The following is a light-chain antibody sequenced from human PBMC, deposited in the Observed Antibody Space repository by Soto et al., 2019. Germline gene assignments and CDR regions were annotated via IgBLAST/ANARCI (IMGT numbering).Light chain of an antibody. Sequence: EIVLTQSPGTLSLSPGERATLSCRASQSVSSSFLAWYQQKPGQAPRLLIYGASSRATGIPDRFSGSGSGTEFTPPISRLEPQDVEVYYCQPYGSCPLTFGGGTKVEIK. V-gene: IGKV3-20*01. CDR3: QPYGSCPLT. CDR2: GAS. J-gene: IGKJ4*01. CDR1: QSVSSSF.